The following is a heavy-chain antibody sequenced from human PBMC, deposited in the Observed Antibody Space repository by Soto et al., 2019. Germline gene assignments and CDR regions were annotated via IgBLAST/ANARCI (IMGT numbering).Heavy chain of an antibody. V-gene: IGHV1-69*08. CDR2: IIPILGIA. CDR1: GGTFSSYT. Sequence: QVQLVQSGAEVTKPGSSVKVSCKASGGTFSSYTISWVRQAPGQGLEWMGRIIPILGIANYAQKIQGRVTITADKPTSTAYMELSSLSSEDTAVYYCARDWVYYYDSSGYDFYYYGMDVWGQGTTVTVSS. D-gene: IGHD3-22*01. J-gene: IGHJ6*02. CDR3: ARDWVYYYDSSGYDFYYYGMDV.